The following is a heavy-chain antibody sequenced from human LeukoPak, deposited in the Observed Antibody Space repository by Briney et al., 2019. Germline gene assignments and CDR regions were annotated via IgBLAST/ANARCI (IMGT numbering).Heavy chain of an antibody. CDR1: GFRF. D-gene: IGHD3-3*01. V-gene: IGHV3-74*01. J-gene: IGHJ5*02. CDR2: INSDGSST. Sequence: GGSLRLSCAASGFRFMHWVRQAPGKGLVWVSRINSDGSSTTYADSVKGRFTISRDNAKNTLYLQMNSLRAEDTAVYYCAQSGYYGNWFDPWGQGTLVTVSS. CDR3: AQSGYYGNWFDP.